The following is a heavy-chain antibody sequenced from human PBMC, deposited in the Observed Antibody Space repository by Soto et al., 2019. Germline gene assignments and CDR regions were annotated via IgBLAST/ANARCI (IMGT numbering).Heavy chain of an antibody. CDR3: ARYRREAVAGYTLDN. V-gene: IGHV4-59*01. CDR2: IYNSGST. D-gene: IGHD6-13*01. Sequence: PSETLSLTCTVSGGSISSNYWTWIRQPPGKGLEWIGYIYNSGSTNYNPSLKSRVTISEDTSKSQFSLKVNSMTAADTAVYYCARYRREAVAGYTLDNWGQGILVTVSS. J-gene: IGHJ4*02. CDR1: GGSISSNY.